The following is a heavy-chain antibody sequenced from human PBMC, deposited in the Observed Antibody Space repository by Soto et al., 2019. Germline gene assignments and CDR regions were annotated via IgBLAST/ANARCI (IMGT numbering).Heavy chain of an antibody. J-gene: IGHJ4*02. CDR1: GFTFSRDW. CDR2: IKEDGSEK. Sequence: GGSLRLSCAASGFTFSRDWMSWVRQAPGKGLEWVANIKEDGSEKYYVDSVKGRFTVSRDNAKNSLYLQMNSLRAEDTAVYYCARPPRIAPATDFDSWGQGTLVTVSS. D-gene: IGHD6-25*01. CDR3: ARPPRIAPATDFDS. V-gene: IGHV3-7*05.